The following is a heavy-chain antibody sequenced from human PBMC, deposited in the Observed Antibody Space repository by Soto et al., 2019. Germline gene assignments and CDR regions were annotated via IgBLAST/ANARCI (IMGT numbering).Heavy chain of an antibody. CDR2: IKSKVDGGTT. V-gene: IGHV3-15*01. D-gene: IGHD6-13*01. CDR3: TTGGSPWPYYSGVDI. Sequence: EVQLVESGGNLVKPGGSLRLSCAASGCTFRNAWMSWVRQAPGKGLEWVCRIKSKVDGGTTDYAAPVKGRFTISRDDSKTTLFLQMNSLKSEDAGIYYCTTGGSPWPYYSGVDIWGQGTTVTVSS. J-gene: IGHJ6*02. CDR1: GCTFRNAW.